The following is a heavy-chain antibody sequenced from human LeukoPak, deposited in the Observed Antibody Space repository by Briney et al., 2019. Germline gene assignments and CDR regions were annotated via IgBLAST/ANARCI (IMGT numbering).Heavy chain of an antibody. Sequence: ASVKVSCKASGYTFTGYYMHWVRQAPGQGLEWMGWINPNSGDTNYAQKFQGRVTMTRDTSISTAYMELSRLRSDDTAVYYCAGVVLNYGGNSAFGYWGQGTLVTVSS. CDR1: GYTFTGYY. D-gene: IGHD4-23*01. CDR2: INPNSGDT. V-gene: IGHV1-2*02. CDR3: AGVVLNYGGNSAFGY. J-gene: IGHJ4*02.